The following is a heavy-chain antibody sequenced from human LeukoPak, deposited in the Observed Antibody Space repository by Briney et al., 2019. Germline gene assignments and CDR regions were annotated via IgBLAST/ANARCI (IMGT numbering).Heavy chain of an antibody. J-gene: IGHJ3*02. CDR3: ARGGPTVDAFDI. Sequence: SETMSLTCIVYGGSISSYYWSWIRQPPGKGLEWIGYIYYSGSTNYNPSLKSRVTISVDTSKNQFSLKLSSVTAADTAVYYCARGGPTVDAFDIWAQGTMVTVST. CDR1: GGSISSYY. CDR2: IYYSGST. D-gene: IGHD4-17*01. V-gene: IGHV4-59*01.